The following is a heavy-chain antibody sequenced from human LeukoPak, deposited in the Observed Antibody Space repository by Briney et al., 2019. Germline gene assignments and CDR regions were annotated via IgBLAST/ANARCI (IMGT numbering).Heavy chain of an antibody. CDR3: AKDIGYSGYVGYYYYMDV. V-gene: IGHV3-43D*04. CDR1: GFTFDDYA. CDR2: ISWDGGST. Sequence: GGSLRLSCAASGFTFDDYAMHWVRQAPGKGLEWVSLISWDGGSTYYADSVKGRFTISRDNSKNSLYLQMNSLRAEDTALYYCAKDIGYSGYVGYYYYMDVWGQGTMVTVSS. D-gene: IGHD5-12*01. J-gene: IGHJ6*03.